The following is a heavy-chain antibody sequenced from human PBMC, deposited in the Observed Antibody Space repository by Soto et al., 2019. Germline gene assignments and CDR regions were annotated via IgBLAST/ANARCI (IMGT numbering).Heavy chain of an antibody. CDR2: IYHSGST. J-gene: IGHJ4*02. Sequence: QLQLQESGSGLVKPSHTLSLTCAVSGGSISSGGYSWRWIRQPPGKGLEWTGYIYHSGSTYYKPSLKRRGTTSVDRSKNQFPLKLSSVTGAETAVYYCARGQVVAAHHWGQGTLVTVSS. CDR1: GGSISSGGYS. CDR3: ARGQVVAAHH. V-gene: IGHV4-30-2*01. D-gene: IGHD2-15*01.